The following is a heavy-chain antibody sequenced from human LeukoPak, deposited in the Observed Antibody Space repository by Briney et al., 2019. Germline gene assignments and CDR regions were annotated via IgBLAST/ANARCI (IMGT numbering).Heavy chain of an antibody. V-gene: IGHV1-18*01. CDR3: ARGCQEFGGSWYWERVAGQNWFDP. Sequence: ASVKVSCKASGYTFTSYGISWVRQAPGQGLEWMGWISAYNGNTNYAQKLQGRVTMTTDTSTSTAYMELRSLRSDDTAVYYCARGCQEFGGSWYWERVAGQNWFDPWGQGTLVTVSS. CDR1: GYTFTSYG. J-gene: IGHJ5*02. D-gene: IGHD6-13*01. CDR2: ISAYNGNT.